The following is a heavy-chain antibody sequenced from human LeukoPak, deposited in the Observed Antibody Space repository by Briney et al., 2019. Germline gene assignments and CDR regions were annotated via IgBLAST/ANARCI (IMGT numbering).Heavy chain of an antibody. D-gene: IGHD1-1*01. Sequence: SGPTLVKPTQTLTLTCTFSGFSLSTSGVAVGWIRQPPGKALEWLALIYWENDERYSPSLKTRLTITKDTSKNQVVLTMTNMDPVDTATYYCAHGGVRTSFDYWGQGTLVTVSS. CDR2: IYWENDE. V-gene: IGHV2-5*02. CDR3: AHGGVRTSFDY. CDR1: GFSLSTSGVA. J-gene: IGHJ4*02.